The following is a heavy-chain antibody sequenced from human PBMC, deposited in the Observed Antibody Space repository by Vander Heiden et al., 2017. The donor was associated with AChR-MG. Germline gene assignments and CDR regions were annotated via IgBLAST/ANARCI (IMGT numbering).Heavy chain of an antibody. D-gene: IGHD2-15*01. CDR1: GRSFSAYY. V-gene: IGHV4-34*01. Sequence: QVQLQQWAAGLLKPSETLSLTCPVYGRSFSAYYWNWIRQPPGKGLEWIGKNNHSGSTNYNPSLKSRVTIAVDTSKNQFSLNLSSVTAADTAVYYCARGLGEYCSGGSCPGTAFDIWGQGTMVTVSS. CDR2: NNHSGST. J-gene: IGHJ3*02. CDR3: ARGLGEYCSGGSCPGTAFDI.